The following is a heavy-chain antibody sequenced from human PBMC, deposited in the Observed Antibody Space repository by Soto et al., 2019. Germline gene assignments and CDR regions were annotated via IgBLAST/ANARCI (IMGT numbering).Heavy chain of an antibody. CDR2: IVVGSGNT. CDR1: GFTFTSSA. D-gene: IGHD3-22*01. Sequence: SVKVSCKASGFTFTSSAVQWVRQARGQRLEWIGWIVVGSGNTNYAQKFQERVTITRDMSTSTAYMELSSLRSDDTAVYYCAAGNRYSYDSSGYSGVYSGKGTLVGVSS. J-gene: IGHJ4*02. V-gene: IGHV1-58*01. CDR3: AAGNRYSYDSSGYSGVY.